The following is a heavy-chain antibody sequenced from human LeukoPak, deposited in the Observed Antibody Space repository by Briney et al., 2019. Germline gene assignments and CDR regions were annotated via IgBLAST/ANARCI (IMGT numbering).Heavy chain of an antibody. CDR2: INAGNGKT. V-gene: IGHV1-3*01. D-gene: IGHD4-17*01. CDR1: GYIFTDYA. CDR3: ARARWTPTVTTYYLDY. J-gene: IGHJ4*02. Sequence: ASVKVSCKAFGYIFTDYARQWVRQAPGQGLEWMGWINAGNGKTKYSQKCQGRVTITRDTSASTAYMELSGLRSEDTAVYYCARARWTPTVTTYYLDYWGQGTLVTVSS.